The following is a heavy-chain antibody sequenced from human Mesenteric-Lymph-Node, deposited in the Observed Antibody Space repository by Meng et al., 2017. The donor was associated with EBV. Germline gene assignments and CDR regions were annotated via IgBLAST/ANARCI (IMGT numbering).Heavy chain of an antibody. Sequence: QRAQSGVVVRKPGASVKVPCKASGYSFSSYGISWVRQASGQGLEWMGWISAYNGNINYAQKFQGRVTMTTDTSTSTAYMELRSLRSDDTAVYYCATDTGRVINNLFDPWGQGTLVTVSS. V-gene: IGHV1-18*01. D-gene: IGHD3-22*01. J-gene: IGHJ5*02. CDR1: GYSFSSYG. CDR2: ISAYNGNI. CDR3: ATDTGRVINNLFDP.